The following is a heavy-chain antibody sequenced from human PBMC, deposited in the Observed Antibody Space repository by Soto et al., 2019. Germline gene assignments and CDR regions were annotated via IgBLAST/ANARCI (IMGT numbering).Heavy chain of an antibody. CDR1: GFTVSSNY. Sequence: PGGSLRLSCAASGFTVSSNYMSWVRQAPGKGLEWVSVIYSGGSTYYADSVKGRFTISRDNSKNTLYPQMNSLRAEDTAVYYCARANYDYVWGSYRSPNWFDPWGQGTLVTVSS. CDR3: ARANYDYVWGSYRSPNWFDP. D-gene: IGHD3-16*02. CDR2: IYSGGST. J-gene: IGHJ5*02. V-gene: IGHV3-53*01.